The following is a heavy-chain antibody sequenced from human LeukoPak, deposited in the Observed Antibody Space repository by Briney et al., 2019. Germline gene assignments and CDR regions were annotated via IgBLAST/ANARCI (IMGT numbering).Heavy chain of an antibody. CDR2: IYHSGST. CDR3: ARAGHRDVVVPAAIKFDP. Sequence: SETLSLTCAVSGGSISSSNWWSWVRQPPGKGLEWIGEIYHSGSTNYNPSLKSRVTISVDKSKNQFSLKLSSVTAADTAVYYCARAGHRDVVVPAAIKFDPWGQGTLVTVSS. V-gene: IGHV4-4*02. D-gene: IGHD2-2*01. J-gene: IGHJ5*02. CDR1: GGSISSSNW.